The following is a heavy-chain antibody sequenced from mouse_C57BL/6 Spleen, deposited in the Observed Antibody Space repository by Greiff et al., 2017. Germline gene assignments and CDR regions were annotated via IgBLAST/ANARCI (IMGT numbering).Heavy chain of an antibody. Sequence: VHLVESGPELVKPGASVKLSCKASGYTFTSYDINWVKQRPGQGLEWIGWIYPRDGSTKYNEKFKGKATLTVDTSSSTAYMELHSLTSEDSAVYFCARANSYWYFDVWGTGTTVTVSS. D-gene: IGHD4-1*01. J-gene: IGHJ1*03. CDR1: GYTFTSYD. V-gene: IGHV1-85*01. CDR2: IYPRDGST. CDR3: ARANSYWYFDV.